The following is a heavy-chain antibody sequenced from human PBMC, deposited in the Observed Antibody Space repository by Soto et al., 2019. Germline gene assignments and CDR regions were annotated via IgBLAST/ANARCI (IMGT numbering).Heavy chain of an antibody. J-gene: IGHJ4*02. D-gene: IGHD1-26*01. CDR3: AREGGIVGATAADY. CDR1: GGSISSGGYY. CDR2: IYYSGST. V-gene: IGHV4-31*03. Sequence: QVQLQESGPGPVKPSQTLSLTCTVSGGSISSGGYYWSWIRQHPGKGLEWIGYIYYSGSTYYNPSLKRRVTISVDTSKNQFSLKLSSVTAADTAVYYCAREGGIVGATAADYWGQGTLVTVSS.